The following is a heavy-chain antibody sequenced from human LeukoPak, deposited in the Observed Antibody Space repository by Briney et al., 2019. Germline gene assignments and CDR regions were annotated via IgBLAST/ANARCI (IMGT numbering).Heavy chain of an antibody. D-gene: IGHD3-10*01. Sequence: ASVKVSCKASGYTFTGYCMHWVRQAPGQGLEWMGWINPNSGGTNYAQKFQGRVTMTRDTSISTAYMELSRLRSDDTAVYYCARDGSSNGLGENWFDPWGQGTLVTVSS. V-gene: IGHV1-2*02. CDR2: INPNSGGT. J-gene: IGHJ5*02. CDR3: ARDGSSNGLGENWFDP. CDR1: GYTFTGYC.